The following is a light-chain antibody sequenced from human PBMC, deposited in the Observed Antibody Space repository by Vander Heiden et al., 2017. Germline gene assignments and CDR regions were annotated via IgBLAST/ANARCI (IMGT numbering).Light chain of an antibody. J-gene: IGKJ1*01. V-gene: IGKV4-1*01. CDR2: WAS. Sequence: DIVVPPSPHSLAVSLGARATINCTSSQMVLYSSNNKNYLAWYQQKPGQPPKLLIYWASTRESGVPDRFSGSGSGTEFTLTISSLKAEDMAVYYCQQYESTPWTFGQGTKVXIK. CDR3: QQYESTPWT. CDR1: QMVLYSSNNKNY.